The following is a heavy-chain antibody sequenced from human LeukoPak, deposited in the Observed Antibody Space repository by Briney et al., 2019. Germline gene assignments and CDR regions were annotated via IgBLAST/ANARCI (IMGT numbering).Heavy chain of an antibody. D-gene: IGHD1-1*01. CDR3: ARGGYSWNRGDGFDI. CDR2: ISWNSHKI. J-gene: IGHJ3*02. CDR1: GFTFDDYA. V-gene: IGHV3-9*01. Sequence: PGGSLRLSCAASGFTFDDYAIYWVRQAPGKGLEWDSGISWNSHKIGYADSVKGRFTISRDNAKNSLYPQMNSLRTEDTALYYCARGGYSWNRGDGFDIWGQGTMVTVSS.